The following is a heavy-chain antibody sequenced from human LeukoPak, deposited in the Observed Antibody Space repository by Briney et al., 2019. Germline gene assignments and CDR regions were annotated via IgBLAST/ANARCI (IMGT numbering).Heavy chain of an antibody. J-gene: IGHJ4*02. D-gene: IGHD3-10*01. CDR2: ISAYNGNT. V-gene: IGHV1-18*01. CDR1: GGTFSSYA. CDR3: ARDVMVRGVIGVNFDY. Sequence: ASVKVSCKASGGTFSSYAISWVRQAPGQGLEWMGWISAYNGNTNYAQKLQGRVTMTTDTSVSTAYLELRSLSADDTAVYYGARDVMVRGVIGVNFDYWGQGTLVTVSS.